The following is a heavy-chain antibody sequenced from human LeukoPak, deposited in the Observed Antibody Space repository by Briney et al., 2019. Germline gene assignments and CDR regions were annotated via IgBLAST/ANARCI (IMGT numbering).Heavy chain of an antibody. V-gene: IGHV5-51*01. J-gene: IGHJ4*02. CDR3: ARHGVDYGDFLAPVDY. CDR2: FCPGDSDT. Sequence: GESLKISCKGSGYSFTSYWIGWVRQMPGKGLEWMGIFCPGDSDTRYSPSFQGQVTISADKSISTAYLQWSSLKASDTAMYYCARHGVDYGDFLAPVDYWGQGTLVTVSS. CDR1: GYSFTSYW. D-gene: IGHD4-17*01.